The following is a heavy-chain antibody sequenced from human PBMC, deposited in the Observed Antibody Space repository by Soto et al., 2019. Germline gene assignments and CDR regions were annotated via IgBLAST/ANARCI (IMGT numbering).Heavy chain of an antibody. CDR1: GFSFSSYA. CDR2: ISNDGSNE. J-gene: IGHJ4*02. Sequence: QVQVVESGGGVVQSGRSLRLSCAASGFSFSSYAMHWVRQAPGKGLEWVSGISNDGSNEDYVASVKGRFTISRDNAKNTLYLQMNSLRVEDTAVHHCVKDVWGGSYSDYWGQGTLVSVSS. D-gene: IGHD1-26*01. V-gene: IGHV3-30*18. CDR3: VKDVWGGSYSDY.